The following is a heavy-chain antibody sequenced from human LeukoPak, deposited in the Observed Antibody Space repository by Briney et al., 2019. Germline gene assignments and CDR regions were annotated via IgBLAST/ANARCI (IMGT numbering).Heavy chain of an antibody. CDR1: GYTFTNYD. CDR3: ARVWGAIDY. CDR2: MNPKSGNT. D-gene: IGHD1-26*01. J-gene: IGHJ4*02. V-gene: IGHV1-8*01. Sequence: ASVKVSCKTSGYTFTNYDINWVRQATGQGLEWMGWMNPKSGNTGSAQRFQGRVTMTRDTSISTAYMELISLRSEDTAVYYCARVWGAIDYWGQGTLVTVSS.